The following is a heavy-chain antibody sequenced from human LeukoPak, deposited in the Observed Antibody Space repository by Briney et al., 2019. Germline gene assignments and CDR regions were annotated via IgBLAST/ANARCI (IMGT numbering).Heavy chain of an antibody. V-gene: IGHV4-4*07. CDR3: ARSAASRYCSGGSCSDYGMDV. D-gene: IGHD2-15*01. J-gene: IGHJ6*02. CDR1: GGSISSYY. CDR2: IYTSGST. Sequence: SETLSLTCTVSGGSISSYYWSWIRQPAGKGLEWIGRIYTSGSTNYNPSLKSRVTMSVDTSKNQFSLKLSSVTAADTAVHYCARSAASRYCSGGSCSDYGMDVWGQGTTVTVSS.